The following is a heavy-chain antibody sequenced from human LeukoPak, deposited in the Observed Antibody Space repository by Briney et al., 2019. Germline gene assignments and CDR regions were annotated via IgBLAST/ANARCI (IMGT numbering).Heavy chain of an antibody. J-gene: IGHJ3*02. D-gene: IGHD3-16*01. CDR1: GYTFTSYA. CDR2: INAGNGNT. V-gene: IGHV1-3*01. Sequence: ASVKVSCKASGYTFTSYAMHWVRQAPGQRLEWMGWINAGNGNTKYSQKFQGRVTITRDTSASTAYMELSSLRSEDTAVYYCARDGATRHAFDIWGQGTMVTVSS. CDR3: ARDGATRHAFDI.